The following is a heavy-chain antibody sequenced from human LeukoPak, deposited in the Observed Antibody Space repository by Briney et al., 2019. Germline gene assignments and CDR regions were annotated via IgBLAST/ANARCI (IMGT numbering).Heavy chain of an antibody. D-gene: IGHD3-10*01. Sequence: PGGSLRLSCAASGITFSSYGMHWVRQAPGKGLEWVAFIRYDGTNKYYADSVKGRFTISRDNSQNTLYLQMNSLRADDTAVYYCAKAPVRPVISHLDYWGQGTLVTVSS. V-gene: IGHV3-30*02. J-gene: IGHJ4*02. CDR1: GITFSSYG. CDR3: AKAPVRPVISHLDY. CDR2: IRYDGTNK.